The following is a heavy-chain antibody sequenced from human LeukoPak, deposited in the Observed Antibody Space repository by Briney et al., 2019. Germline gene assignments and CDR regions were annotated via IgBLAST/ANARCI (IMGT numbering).Heavy chain of an antibody. CDR3: ARDRGSWNYYGMDV. J-gene: IGHJ6*02. V-gene: IGHV3-23*01. Sequence: GGSPRLSCAASGFTLSSYAMSWVRQAPGKGLECVSTINTSGGTTDYADSVKGRFTISRDNSKNTLYLQMNSLRAEDTAVYYCARDRGSWNYYGMDVWGQGTTVTVSS. CDR1: GFTLSSYA. D-gene: IGHD6-13*01. CDR2: INTSGGTT.